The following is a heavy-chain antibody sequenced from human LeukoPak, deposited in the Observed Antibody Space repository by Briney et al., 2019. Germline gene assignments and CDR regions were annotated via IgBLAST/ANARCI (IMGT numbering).Heavy chain of an antibody. CDR1: GFTFSDYY. J-gene: IGHJ4*02. CDR2: ITSSGNTI. V-gene: IGHV3-11*01. Sequence: GGSLRLSCAASGFTFSDYYMYWIRQAPGKGLEWISYITSSGNTIYYADSVKGRFTISRDNAKNSPYLQMNSLRAEDTAVYYCARDLVLTNHFGATNWGQGTLVTVSS. CDR3: ARDLVLTNHFGATN. D-gene: IGHD4/OR15-4a*01.